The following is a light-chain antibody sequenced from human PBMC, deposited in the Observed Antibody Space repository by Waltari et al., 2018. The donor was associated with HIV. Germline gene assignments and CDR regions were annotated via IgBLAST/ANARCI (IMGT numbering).Light chain of an antibody. V-gene: IGLV1-40*01. CDR3: QSYDMSQSGSLV. CDR1: RSNIGAGIH. J-gene: IGLJ2*01. CDR2: DNN. Sequence: QSVLTQPPSVSGAPGQRVPIACTGTRSNIGAGIHVPCYQQIPGNAPKILLYDNNIRPSVVPDRFSGSKSGTSASLAITGLQSEDEADYYCQSYDMSQSGSLVFGGGTKLTVL.